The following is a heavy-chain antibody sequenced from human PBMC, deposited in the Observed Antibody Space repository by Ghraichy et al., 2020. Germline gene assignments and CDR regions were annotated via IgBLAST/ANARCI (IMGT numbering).Heavy chain of an antibody. J-gene: IGHJ4*02. D-gene: IGHD2-15*01. CDR1: GGSFSGYY. CDR3: ARSPGGSGGSWHTGRSN. CDR2: INHSGST. V-gene: IGHV4-34*01. Sequence: SETLSLTCAVYGGSFSGYYWSWIRQPPGKGLEWIGEINHSGSTNYNPSLKSRVTISVDTSKNQFSLKLSSVTAADTAVYYCARSPGGSGGSWHTGRSNWGQGTLVTVSS.